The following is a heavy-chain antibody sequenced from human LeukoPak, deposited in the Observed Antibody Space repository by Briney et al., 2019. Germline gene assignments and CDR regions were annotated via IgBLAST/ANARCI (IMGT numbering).Heavy chain of an antibody. D-gene: IGHD5-12*01. V-gene: IGHV4-34*01. CDR2: INHSGST. Sequence: SETLSLTCAVYGGSFSGYYWSWIRQPPGKGLEWIGEINHSGSTNYNPSLKSRVTISVDTSKKQFSLKLSSVTAADTAVYYCARTGRGYSGLLATLLEFDPGGKGTLVSVS. J-gene: IGHJ5*02. CDR1: GGSFSGYY. CDR3: ARTGRGYSGLLATLLEFDP.